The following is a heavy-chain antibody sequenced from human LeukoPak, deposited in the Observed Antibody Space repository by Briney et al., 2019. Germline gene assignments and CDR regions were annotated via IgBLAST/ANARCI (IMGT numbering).Heavy chain of an antibody. D-gene: IGHD3-10*01. Sequence: GRSLRLSCAASGFTFSSYGMHWVRQAPGKGLEWVAVIWYDGSNKYYADSVKGRFTISRDNSENTLHLQMNSLRAEDTAVYYCARDSGWFGEFLVWGQGTLVTVSS. CDR3: ARDSGWFGEFLV. CDR1: GFTFSSYG. V-gene: IGHV3-33*01. J-gene: IGHJ4*02. CDR2: IWYDGSNK.